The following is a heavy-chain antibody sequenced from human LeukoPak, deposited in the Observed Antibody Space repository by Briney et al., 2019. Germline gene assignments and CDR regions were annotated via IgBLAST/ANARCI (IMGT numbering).Heavy chain of an antibody. J-gene: IGHJ3*02. D-gene: IGHD6-13*01. CDR3: AKVWSSSWDAFDI. CDR2: ISGSAAAT. V-gene: IGHV3-23*01. CDR1: GLTFTTYG. Sequence: GGTLRLSCAASGLTFTTYGMTWVRQAPGKGLEWVPAISGSAAATFYGDSVKGRFTISRDNSKRTVYLQMNSLRAEDTAVYYCAKVWSSSWDAFDIWGQGTMVTVSS.